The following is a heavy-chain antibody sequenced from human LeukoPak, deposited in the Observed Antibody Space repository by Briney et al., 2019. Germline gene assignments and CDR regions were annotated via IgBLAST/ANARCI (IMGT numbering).Heavy chain of an antibody. D-gene: IGHD6-6*01. CDR2: INHSGST. J-gene: IGHJ4*02. CDR1: GGSFSGYY. V-gene: IGHV4-34*01. Sequence: PSETLSLTCAVYGGSFSGYYWSWIRQPPGNGLEWIGEINHSGSTNYNPSLKSRVTISVDTSKNQFSLKLSSVTAADTAVYYCARGRRWISIAARSYFDYWGQGTLVTVSS. CDR3: ARGRRWISIAARSYFDY.